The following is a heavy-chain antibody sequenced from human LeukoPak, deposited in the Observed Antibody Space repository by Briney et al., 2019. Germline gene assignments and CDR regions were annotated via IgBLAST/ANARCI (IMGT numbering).Heavy chain of an antibody. CDR3: AKDTTRGAAAYYFDY. V-gene: IGHV3-30*18. CDR2: ISSAGRDK. J-gene: IGHJ4*02. Sequence: PGRSLRLSCAASGFTFSNYAMHWVRQAPGKGLECVAVISSAGRDKHCADSVKGRFTISRDNSKNTLYLQMNSLRPEDRAVYYCAKDTTRGAAAYYFDYWGQGTLLTVSS. D-gene: IGHD1-26*01. CDR1: GFTFSNYA.